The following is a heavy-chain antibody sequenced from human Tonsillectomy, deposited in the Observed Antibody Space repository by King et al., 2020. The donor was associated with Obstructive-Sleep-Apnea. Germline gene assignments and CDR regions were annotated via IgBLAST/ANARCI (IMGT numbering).Heavy chain of an antibody. CDR3: ARDRRYSSGWAPGYFDL. Sequence: VQLVESGGGVVQPGRSLRLSCAASGFTFSSYAMHWVRQAPGKGLEWVADISYDGSNKYYAESVKGRFTISRDNSNNTLYLQMNSLRAEDTAVYYCARDRRYSSGWAPGYFDLWGRGTLVTVSS. CDR2: ISYDGSNK. J-gene: IGHJ2*01. CDR1: GFTFSSYA. V-gene: IGHV3-30*04. D-gene: IGHD6-19*01.